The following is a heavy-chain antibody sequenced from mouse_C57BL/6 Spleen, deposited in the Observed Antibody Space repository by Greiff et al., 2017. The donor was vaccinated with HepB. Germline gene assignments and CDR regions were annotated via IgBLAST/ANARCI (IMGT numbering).Heavy chain of an antibody. D-gene: IGHD2-5*01. CDR3: ARWDSNHFDY. V-gene: IGHV1-69*01. CDR1: GYTFTSYW. J-gene: IGHJ2*01. Sequence: VQLQQPGAELVMPGASVKLSCKASGYTFTSYWMHWVKQRPGQGLEWIGEIDPSDSYTNYNQKFKGKSTLTVDKSSSTAYMQLSSLTSEDSAVYYCARWDSNHFDYWGQGTTLTVSS. CDR2: IDPSDSYT.